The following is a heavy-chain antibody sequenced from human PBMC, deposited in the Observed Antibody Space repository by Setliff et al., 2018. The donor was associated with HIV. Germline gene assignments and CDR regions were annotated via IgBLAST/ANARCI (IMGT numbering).Heavy chain of an antibody. CDR3: AKAGGSSSHYYGMDV. J-gene: IGHJ6*02. Sequence: GGSLRLSCAASGFTFDDYAMHWVRQAPGKGLEWVSGISWNSGSIGYADSVKGRFTISRDNAKNSLYLQMNSLRAEDMALYYCAKAGGSSSHYYGMDVWGQGTTVTVSS. D-gene: IGHD6-13*01. V-gene: IGHV3-9*03. CDR2: ISWNSGSI. CDR1: GFTFDDYA.